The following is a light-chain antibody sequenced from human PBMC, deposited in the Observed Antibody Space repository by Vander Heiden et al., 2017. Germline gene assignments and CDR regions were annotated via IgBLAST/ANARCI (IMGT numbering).Light chain of an antibody. CDR2: WAS. CDR1: LSVLYSSNDKNY. Sequence: DTVMTQSPDSLAVSLGERATINCKSSLSVLYSSNDKNYLAWYQQKPGQPPKLLIYWASTRESGVPDRFSGSGSGTDFTLTISSLQAEDVAVYYCQQYYSTPRTFGQGTKLEIK. CDR3: QQYYSTPRT. V-gene: IGKV4-1*01. J-gene: IGKJ2*01.